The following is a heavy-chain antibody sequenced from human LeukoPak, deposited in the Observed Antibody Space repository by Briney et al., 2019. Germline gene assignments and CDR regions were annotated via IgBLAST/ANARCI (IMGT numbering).Heavy chain of an antibody. D-gene: IGHD2-2*02. CDR2: TYYRSKWYN. Sequence: SQTLSLTCAISGDSVSSNSAAWNWIRQSPSRGLEWLGRTYYRSKWYNDYAVSVKSRITINPDTSKNQFSLQLNSVTPGDTAVYHSARGYCSSTSCYNNYHMHLWGKGTTLTVSS. CDR3: ARGYCSSTSCYNNYHMHL. J-gene: IGHJ6*03. CDR1: GDSVSSNSAA. V-gene: IGHV6-1*01.